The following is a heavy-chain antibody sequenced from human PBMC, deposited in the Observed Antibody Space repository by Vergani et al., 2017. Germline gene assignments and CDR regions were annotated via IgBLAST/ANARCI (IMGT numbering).Heavy chain of an antibody. Sequence: VQLVQSGAEVKKPGSSVKVSCKASGGTFSSYAISWVRQAPGQGLEWMGIIYPGDSDTRYSPSFQGQVTISADKSISTAYLQWSSLKASDTAMYYCARQGFKVVDYWGQGTLVTVSS. CDR3: ARQGFKVVDY. V-gene: IGHV5-51*01. CDR2: IYPGDSDT. CDR1: GGTFSSYA. J-gene: IGHJ4*02.